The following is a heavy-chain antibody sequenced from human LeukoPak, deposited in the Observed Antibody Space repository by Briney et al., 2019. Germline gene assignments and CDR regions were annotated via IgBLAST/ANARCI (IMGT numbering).Heavy chain of an antibody. CDR1: GGSITSSY. Sequence: PSETLSLTCTVSGGSITSSYWSWIRQPPGKGLEWIGYIYYSGSTYYSPSLRSRVTMLVDTSKNEFSLKMSSVTPADTAVYYCARGGSSSPLDDWGQGTLVTVSS. J-gene: IGHJ4*02. CDR2: IYYSGST. CDR3: ARGGSSSPLDD. V-gene: IGHV4-59*01. D-gene: IGHD6-6*01.